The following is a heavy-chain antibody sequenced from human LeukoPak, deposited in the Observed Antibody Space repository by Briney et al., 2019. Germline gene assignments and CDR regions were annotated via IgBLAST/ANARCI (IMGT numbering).Heavy chain of an antibody. V-gene: IGHV3-15*01. D-gene: IGHD1-26*01. CDR3: STDGVGSTPYYFHY. J-gene: IGHJ4*02. Sequence: GGSLRLSCAASGFTFSNAWMNWVRQAPGKGLEWVGRIKSKTDRGTTDYAAPVKGRFTISRDDSKNTLYLQMNSLKTEDTAVYYCSTDGVGSTPYYFHYWGQGTLVTVSS. CDR2: IKSKTDRGTT. CDR1: GFTFSNAW.